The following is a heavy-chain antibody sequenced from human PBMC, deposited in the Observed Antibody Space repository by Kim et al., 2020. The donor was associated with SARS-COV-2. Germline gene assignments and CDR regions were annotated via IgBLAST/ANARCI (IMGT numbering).Heavy chain of an antibody. J-gene: IGHJ4*02. Sequence: GGSLRLSCAASGFTFSSYGMHWVRQAPGKGLEWVAVISDDGSNKYYADSVKGRFTISRDNSKNTLYLQMNSLRPDDTAVYYCANGFGEWFSNSDYWGQGTLVTVSS. CDR1: GFTFSSYG. D-gene: IGHD3-10*01. CDR2: ISDDGSNK. V-gene: IGHV3-30*18. CDR3: ANGFGEWFSNSDY.